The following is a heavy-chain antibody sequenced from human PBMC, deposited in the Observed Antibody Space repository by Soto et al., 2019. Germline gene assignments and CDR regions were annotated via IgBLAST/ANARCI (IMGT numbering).Heavy chain of an antibody. CDR2: IIPIFGTA. J-gene: IGHJ4*02. CDR3: AVKSGPYDILTGQYYFDY. Sequence: GASVKVSCKASGGTFSSYASSWVRQAPGKGLEWMGGIIPIFGTANYAQKFQGRVTITADESTSTAYMELSSLRSEDTAVYYCAVKSGPYDILTGQYYFDYWGQGTLVTVSS. V-gene: IGHV1-69*13. D-gene: IGHD3-9*01. CDR1: GGTFSSYA.